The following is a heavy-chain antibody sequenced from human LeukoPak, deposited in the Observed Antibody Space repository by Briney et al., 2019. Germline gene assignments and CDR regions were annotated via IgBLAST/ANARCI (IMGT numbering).Heavy chain of an antibody. CDR1: GSTFTSYG. CDR2: ISAYNGNT. Sequence: ASVTLSCTASGSTFTSYGISWVRQAPGQGREWMGWISAYNGNTNYAQKLQGRVTMTTDTSTSTAYMELRSLRSDDTAVYYCASSQHGVVTVTSEFDYWGQGTMVTVSS. CDR3: ASSQHGVVTVTSEFDY. J-gene: IGHJ4*02. D-gene: IGHD4-17*01. V-gene: IGHV1-18*01.